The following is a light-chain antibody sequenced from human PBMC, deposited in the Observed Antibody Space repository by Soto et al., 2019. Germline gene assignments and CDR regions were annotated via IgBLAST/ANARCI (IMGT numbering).Light chain of an antibody. CDR2: GAS. Sequence: EIVLTQSPGTLSLSPGERATLSCRASQSVSSSYLAWYQQKPGQAPRLLIYGASSRATGIPDRFSGSGSGTDFTLTISRLEPEDFAVYYCQQYCSSPRTCGQGTKLESK. CDR3: QQYCSSPRT. J-gene: IGKJ2*01. V-gene: IGKV3-20*01. CDR1: QSVSSSY.